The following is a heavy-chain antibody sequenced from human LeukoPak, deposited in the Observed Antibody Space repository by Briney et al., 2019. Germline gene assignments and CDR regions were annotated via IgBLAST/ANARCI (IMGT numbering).Heavy chain of an antibody. CDR1: GFSLSTSGVG. CDR2: IYWNDDK. D-gene: IGHD4-23*01. V-gene: IGHV2-5*01. J-gene: IGHJ4*02. CDR3: AHTTTVVILGLYYFDY. Sequence: SGPTLVKPTQTLTLTCTFSGFSLSTSGVGVGWIRQPPGKALEWLALIYWNDDKRYSPSLKSRLTITKDTSKNQVVLTMTNMDPVDTATYYCAHTTTVVILGLYYFDYWGQGTLVTVSS.